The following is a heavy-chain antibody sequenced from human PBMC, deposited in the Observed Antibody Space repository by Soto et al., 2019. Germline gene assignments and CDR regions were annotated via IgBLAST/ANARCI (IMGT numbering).Heavy chain of an antibody. CDR1: GLTISECS. D-gene: IGHD1-20*01. V-gene: IGHV3-48*01. CDR3: ARDNLYNWNRDPDFDY. J-gene: IGHJ4*02. Sequence: HPGGSLRLSCEASGLTISECSMNWVRQTPGKGLEWLAYITIRTGNVHYADSVKGRFTISRDNSKNTLYLQMNSLRAEDTAVYYCARDNLYNWNRDPDFDYWGQGTLVTVSS. CDR2: ITIRTGNV.